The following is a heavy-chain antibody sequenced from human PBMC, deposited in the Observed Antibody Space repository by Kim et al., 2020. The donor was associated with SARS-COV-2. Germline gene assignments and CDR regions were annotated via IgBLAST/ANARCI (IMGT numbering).Heavy chain of an antibody. CDR2: IKQDGSAK. Sequence: GGSLRLSCAASGFTFSSYWMSWVRQAPGKGLEWVANIKQDGSAKYYVDSVKGRFTISRDNAKNSLYLQMNSLRAEDTAVYYCARDPGYCSGGSCYGNQNGMDVWGQGTTVTVSS. D-gene: IGHD2-15*01. J-gene: IGHJ6*02. V-gene: IGHV3-7*01. CDR3: ARDPGYCSGGSCYGNQNGMDV. CDR1: GFTFSSYW.